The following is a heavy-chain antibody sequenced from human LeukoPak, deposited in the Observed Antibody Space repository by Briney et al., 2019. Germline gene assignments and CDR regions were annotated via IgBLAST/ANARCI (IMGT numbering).Heavy chain of an antibody. D-gene: IGHD6-6*01. V-gene: IGHV3-7*02. CDR2: INQDGNGG. CDR3: ARGHKQLAFDY. J-gene: IGHJ4*02. CDR1: GFTFGSYW. Sequence: GGSLRLSCAASGFTFGSYWMSWVRQAPGKGLEWVANINQDGNGGYSVDSVKGRFTISRDNAKNSLYLQMNSLRAEDTAVYYCARGHKQLAFDYWGQGTLVTVSS.